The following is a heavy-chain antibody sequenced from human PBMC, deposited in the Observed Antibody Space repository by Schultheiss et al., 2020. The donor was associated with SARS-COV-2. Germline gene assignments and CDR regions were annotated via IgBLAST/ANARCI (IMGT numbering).Heavy chain of an antibody. Sequence: SETLSLTCTVSGGSISSYYWSWIRQPPGKGLEWIGSIYHSGSTYYNPSLKSRVTISVDTSKNQFSLKLSSVTAADTAVYYCARAKTTVTSDFDYWGQGTLVTVSS. CDR1: GGSISSYY. D-gene: IGHD4-17*01. CDR2: IYHSGST. J-gene: IGHJ4*02. V-gene: IGHV4-59*08. CDR3: ARAKTTVTSDFDY.